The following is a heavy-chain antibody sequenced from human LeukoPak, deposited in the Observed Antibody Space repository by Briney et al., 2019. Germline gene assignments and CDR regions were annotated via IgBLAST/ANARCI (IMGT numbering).Heavy chain of an antibody. CDR1: GFTFSSYA. D-gene: IGHD6-13*01. CDR2: ISGNGGSS. Sequence: PGGSLRLSCAASGFTFSSYAMGWVRQAPGKGLEWVSAISGNGGSSYYADSVKGRFTISRDNSKNTLYLQMNSLRADDTAVYYCARDTLIAAPKTGTVTRIGWFDPWGQGTLVTVSS. CDR3: ARDTLIAAPKTGTVTRIGWFDP. V-gene: IGHV3-23*01. J-gene: IGHJ5*02.